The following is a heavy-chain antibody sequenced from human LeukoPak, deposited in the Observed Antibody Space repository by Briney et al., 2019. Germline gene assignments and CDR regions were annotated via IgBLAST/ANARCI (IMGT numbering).Heavy chain of an antibody. V-gene: IGHV4-59*08. D-gene: IGHD3-22*01. CDR2: IYHSGST. Sequence: SETLSLTCTVSGGSISSYYWSWIRQPPGKGLEWIGYIYHSGSTNYNTSLKSRVTISVDTSKNQFSLKLSSVTAADTAVYYCATWDYYDSSGYYIDYWGQGTLVTVSS. CDR1: GGSISSYY. CDR3: ATWDYYDSSGYYIDY. J-gene: IGHJ4*02.